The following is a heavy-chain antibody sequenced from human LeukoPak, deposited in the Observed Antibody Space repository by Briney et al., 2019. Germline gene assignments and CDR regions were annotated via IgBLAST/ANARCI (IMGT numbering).Heavy chain of an antibody. Sequence: SETLSLTCTVSGGSISSYYWGWIRQPPGKGLEWIGSIYYSGSTYYNPSLKSRVTISVDTSKNQFSLKLSSVTAADTAVYYCARALSIYDSSGYYSYWGQGTLVTVSS. D-gene: IGHD3-22*01. CDR1: GGSISSYY. V-gene: IGHV4-39*01. CDR2: IYYSGST. J-gene: IGHJ4*02. CDR3: ARALSIYDSSGYYSY.